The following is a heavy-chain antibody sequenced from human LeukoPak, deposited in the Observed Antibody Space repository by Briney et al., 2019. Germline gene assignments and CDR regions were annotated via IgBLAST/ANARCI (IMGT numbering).Heavy chain of an antibody. Sequence: SETLSLTCTVSGGSISSGSYYWSWIRQPAGKGLEWIGRIYTSGSTNYNPPLKSRVTISVDTSKNRFSLKLNSVTAADTAVYYCARDSSSPRVKYFQHWGQGTLVTVSS. CDR3: ARDSSSPRVKYFQH. CDR1: GGSISSGSYY. V-gene: IGHV4-61*02. D-gene: IGHD6-6*01. J-gene: IGHJ1*01. CDR2: IYTSGST.